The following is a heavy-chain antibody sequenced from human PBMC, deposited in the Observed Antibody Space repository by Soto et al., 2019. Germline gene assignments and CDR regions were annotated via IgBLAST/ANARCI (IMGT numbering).Heavy chain of an antibody. CDR1: GFTFNSYA. CDR3: AKVGSSSWYNFDY. D-gene: IGHD6-13*01. CDR2: IRGSGGST. V-gene: IGHV3-23*01. Sequence: EVQLLESGGGLIQPGGSLRLSCAASGFTFNSYAMSWVRQAPGKGLEWVSGIRGSGGSTYYADSVKGRFTISRDNSKNTLYLQMNSLRAEDTAVYYCAKVGSSSWYNFDYWGQGTLVTVSS. J-gene: IGHJ4*02.